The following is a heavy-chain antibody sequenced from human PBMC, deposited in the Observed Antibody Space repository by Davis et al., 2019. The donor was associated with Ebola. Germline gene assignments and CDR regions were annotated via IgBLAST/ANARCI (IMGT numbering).Heavy chain of an antibody. J-gene: IGHJ3*02. V-gene: IGHV1-2*04. D-gene: IGHD2-15*01. Sequence: ASVKVSCKASGYTFTSYGISWVRQAPGQGLEWMGWINPNSGGTNYAQKFQGWVTMTRDTSISTAYMELSRLRSDDTAVYYCARDSYCSGGSCPGAFDIWGQGTMVTVSS. CDR1: GYTFTSYG. CDR3: ARDSYCSGGSCPGAFDI. CDR2: INPNSGGT.